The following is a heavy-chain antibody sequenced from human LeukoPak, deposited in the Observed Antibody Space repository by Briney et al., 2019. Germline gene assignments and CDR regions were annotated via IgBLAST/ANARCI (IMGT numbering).Heavy chain of an antibody. Sequence: KPGASVNVSCKASGYTFTGYYMHWVRQAPGQGLEWMGWISAYNGNTNYAQKLQGRVTMTTDTSTSTAYMELISLRSEDTAVYYCARESLGYRRSIKYSSPFDYWGQGTLVTVSS. CDR1: GYTFTGYY. V-gene: IGHV1-18*04. J-gene: IGHJ4*02. CDR3: ARESLGYRRSIKYSSPFDY. D-gene: IGHD2-15*01. CDR2: ISAYNGNT.